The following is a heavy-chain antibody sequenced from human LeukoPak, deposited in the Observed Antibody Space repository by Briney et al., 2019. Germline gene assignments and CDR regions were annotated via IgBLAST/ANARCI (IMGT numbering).Heavy chain of an antibody. V-gene: IGHV1-18*04. CDR3: ARGGFGFPDDAFDI. D-gene: IGHD3-10*01. J-gene: IGHJ3*02. CDR1: GYTFTSYG. CDR2: ISAYNGNT. Sequence: GASVKVSCKASGYTFTSYGISWVRQAPGQGLEWMGWISAYNGNTNYAQKLQGRVTMTTDTSTSTAYMELRSLRFDDTAVYCCARGGFGFPDDAFDIWGQGTKVTVSS.